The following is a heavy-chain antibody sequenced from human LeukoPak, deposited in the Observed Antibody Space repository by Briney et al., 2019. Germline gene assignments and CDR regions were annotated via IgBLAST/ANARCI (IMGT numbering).Heavy chain of an antibody. V-gene: IGHV3-74*01. CDR3: ASQRYYDSSGYYYHY. J-gene: IGHJ4*02. CDR2: INSDGSST. CDR1: GFTFSSYW. Sequence: PGGSLRLSCAASGFTFSSYWMHWVRQAPGKGLVWVSRINSDGSSTSYADSGKGRFTISRDNAKNTLYLQMNSLRAEDTAVYYCASQRYYDSSGYYYHYWGQGTLVTVSS. D-gene: IGHD3-22*01.